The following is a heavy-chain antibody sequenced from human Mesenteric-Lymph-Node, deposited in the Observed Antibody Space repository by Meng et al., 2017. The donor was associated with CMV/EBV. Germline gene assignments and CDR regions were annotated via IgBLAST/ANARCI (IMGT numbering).Heavy chain of an antibody. J-gene: IGHJ2*01. Sequence: KADGYTFTSYGISVVRQAPGQGREWRGWISAYNGNTNDAQKLQGRVTMTTDTSTSTAYMELRSLRSDDTAVYYCARDTVTTSWYFDLWGRGTLVTVSS. D-gene: IGHD4-17*01. CDR3: ARDTVTTSWYFDL. CDR1: GYTFTSYG. V-gene: IGHV1-18*04. CDR2: ISAYNGNT.